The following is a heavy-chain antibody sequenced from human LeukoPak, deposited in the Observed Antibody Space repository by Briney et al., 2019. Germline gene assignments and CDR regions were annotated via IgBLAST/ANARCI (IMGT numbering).Heavy chain of an antibody. CDR2: IYYSGST. CDR3: ARGLHWNYGGGDY. Sequence: SETLSLTCTVSGGSVSSSSYYWGWIRQPPGKGLEWIGSIYYSGSTYYNPSLKSRVTISVDTSKNQFSLKLSSVTAADTAVYYCARGLHWNYGGGDYWGQGTLVTVSS. J-gene: IGHJ4*02. V-gene: IGHV4-39*07. D-gene: IGHD1-7*01. CDR1: GGSVSSSSYY.